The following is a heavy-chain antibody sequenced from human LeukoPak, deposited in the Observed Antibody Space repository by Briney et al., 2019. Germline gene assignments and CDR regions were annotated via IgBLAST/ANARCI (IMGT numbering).Heavy chain of an antibody. V-gene: IGHV3-21*01. CDR1: GFTFSSYS. CDR3: ARVFGGVTDY. CDR2: ISSSSSYI. J-gene: IGHJ4*02. Sequence: GGSLRLSCAVSGFTFSSYSMNWVRQAPGKGLEWVSSISSSSSYIYYADSVKGRFTISRDNAKNSLYLQMNSLRAEDTAVYYCARVFGGVTDYWGQGTLVTVSS. D-gene: IGHD3-16*01.